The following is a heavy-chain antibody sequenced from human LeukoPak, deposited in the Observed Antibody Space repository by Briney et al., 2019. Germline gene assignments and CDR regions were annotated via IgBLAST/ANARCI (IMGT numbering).Heavy chain of an antibody. CDR1: GFTFSSYG. V-gene: IGHV3-30*18. D-gene: IGHD2-2*01. J-gene: IGHJ6*04. CDR2: ISYDGSNK. CDR3: AKGRCSSTSCYAYYYYYGMDV. Sequence: GGSLRLSCAASGFTFSSYGMHWVRQAPGKGLEWVAVISYDGSNKYYADSVKGRFTISRDNSKNTLYLQMNSLRAEDTAVYYCAKGRCSSTSCYAYYYYYGMDVWGKGTTVTVSS.